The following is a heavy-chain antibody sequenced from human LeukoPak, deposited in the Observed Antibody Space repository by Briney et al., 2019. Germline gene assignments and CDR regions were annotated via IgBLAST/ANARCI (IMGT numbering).Heavy chain of an antibody. J-gene: IGHJ4*02. CDR1: GFAFSSYA. V-gene: IGHV3-23*01. Sequence: QPGGSLRLSCAASGFAFSSYAMSWVRQAPGKGLEWVSAISGSGGSTYYADSVKGRFTISRDNSKNTLYLQMNSLRAEDTAVYYCAKDRRFGELYFDYWGQGTLVTVSS. D-gene: IGHD3-10*01. CDR2: ISGSGGST. CDR3: AKDRRFGELYFDY.